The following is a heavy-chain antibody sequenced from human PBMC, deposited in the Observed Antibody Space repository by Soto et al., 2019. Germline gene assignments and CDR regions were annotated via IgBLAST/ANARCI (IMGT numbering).Heavy chain of an antibody. D-gene: IGHD2-2*01. CDR3: ATTRRYCGSTSCSFEY. Sequence: QVQLVQSGAEVRKPGSSVRVSCKTSGDTFSSYPITWVRQAPGQGLEWIGGITPLLRTTNYAQGFQGRVIVTADASTSTAYMELSSLRSEDTAVYYCATTRRYCGSTSCSFEYWGQGTLVTVSS. J-gene: IGHJ4*02. V-gene: IGHV1-69*01. CDR2: ITPLLRTT. CDR1: GDTFSSYP.